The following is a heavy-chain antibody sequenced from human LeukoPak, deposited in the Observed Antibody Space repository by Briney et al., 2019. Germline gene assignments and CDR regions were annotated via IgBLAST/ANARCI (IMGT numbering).Heavy chain of an antibody. J-gene: IGHJ6*04. CDR2: IIPIFGTA. CDR1: GGTFSSYA. CDR3: ARAPTMVRGVIIIPLYGMDV. Sequence: GASVKVSCKASGGTFSSYAISWVRQAPGQGLEWMGGIIPIFGTANYAQKFQGRVTITADESTSTAYMELSSLRSEDTAVYYCARAPTMVRGVIIIPLYGMDVWGKGTTVTVSS. D-gene: IGHD3-10*01. V-gene: IGHV1-69*13.